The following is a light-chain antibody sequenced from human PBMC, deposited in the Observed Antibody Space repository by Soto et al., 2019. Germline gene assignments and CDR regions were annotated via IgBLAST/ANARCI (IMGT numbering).Light chain of an antibody. CDR3: HQYNSYWT. CDR2: KTS. V-gene: IGKV1-5*03. J-gene: IGKJ1*01. CDR1: QSIGSW. Sequence: DTQITQSPATLSSSLLDIVSITFRASQSIGSWLAWYQQKPGKAPKLLIYKTSILENGVPSRFSGSGSGTEFTLSISSLQPDDFATYYCHQYNSYWTFGQGTKVDI.